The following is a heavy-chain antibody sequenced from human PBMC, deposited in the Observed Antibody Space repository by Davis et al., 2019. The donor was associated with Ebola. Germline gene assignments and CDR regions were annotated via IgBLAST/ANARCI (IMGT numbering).Heavy chain of an antibody. CDR1: GDSISHYY. V-gene: IGHV4-59*08. J-gene: IGHJ4*02. CDR2: IYYIGST. D-gene: IGHD4-17*01. CDR3: AGMLDYGDSGLDY. Sequence: GSLRPSCTVPGDSISHYYWSWIRQSPGKGLEWFGYIYYIGSTNYNPSLKSRVTISVDTSKNQSSLKMSSVTAADTTVYYGAGMLDYGDSGLDYWGQGTLVTVSS.